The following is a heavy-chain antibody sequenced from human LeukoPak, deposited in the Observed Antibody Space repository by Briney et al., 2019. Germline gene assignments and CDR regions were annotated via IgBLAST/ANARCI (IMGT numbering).Heavy chain of an antibody. CDR1: GYTLTELS. CDR2: FDPEDGET. Sequence: ASVKVSCKVSGYTLTELSMHWVRQAPGKGLEWMGGFDPEDGETIYAQKFQGRVTMTEDTSTDTAYMELSSLRSEDTAVYYWATEGPERGYSYGYYFDYWGQGTLVTVSS. CDR3: ATEGPERGYSYGYYFDY. V-gene: IGHV1-24*01. J-gene: IGHJ4*02. D-gene: IGHD5-18*01.